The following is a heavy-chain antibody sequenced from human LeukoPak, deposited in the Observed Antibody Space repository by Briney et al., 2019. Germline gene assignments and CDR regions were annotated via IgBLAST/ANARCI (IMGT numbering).Heavy chain of an antibody. V-gene: IGHV1-18*01. D-gene: IGHD6-13*01. Sequence: ASVKVSRKASGYTFTSYGISWVRQAPGQGLEWMGWISAYNGNTDYAQKLQGRVTMTTDTSTSTAYIELRSLRSDDTAVYYCARDFSSSWYPLGYWGQGTLVTVSS. CDR3: ARDFSSSWYPLGY. CDR1: GYTFTSYG. CDR2: ISAYNGNT. J-gene: IGHJ4*02.